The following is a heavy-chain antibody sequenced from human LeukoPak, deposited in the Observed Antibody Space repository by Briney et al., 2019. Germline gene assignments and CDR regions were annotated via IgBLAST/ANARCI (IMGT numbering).Heavy chain of an antibody. D-gene: IGHD2-15*01. CDR2: IYYSGTT. CDR3: ARLVPPGGGDCTGSNCHTVYYFDY. Sequence: PSETLSLTCPVSGGSITSSSSYWGWIRQPPGKGLEWIGTIYYSGTTYYNPSLKSRVTISIDAAKNQFSLMLTSVTAADTAVYYCARLVPPGGGDCTGSNCHTVYYFDYWGQGTLVTVSS. V-gene: IGHV4-39*01. CDR1: GGSITSSSSY. J-gene: IGHJ4*02.